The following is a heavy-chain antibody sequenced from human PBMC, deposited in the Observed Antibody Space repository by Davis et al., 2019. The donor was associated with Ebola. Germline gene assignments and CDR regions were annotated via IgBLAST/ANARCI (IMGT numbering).Heavy chain of an antibody. CDR1: GGTFSSYA. J-gene: IGHJ6*02. CDR3: ARPTVSTSYYYYGMDV. CDR2: LIPILGTA. Sequence: SVKVSCKTSGGTFSSYALNWVRQAPGQGLEWVGGLIPILGTAKYAQKFQGRVTITADESASTAYMELSSLRSEDTAVYYCARPTVSTSYYYYGMDVWGQGTTVTVSS. V-gene: IGHV1-69*13. D-gene: IGHD1-1*01.